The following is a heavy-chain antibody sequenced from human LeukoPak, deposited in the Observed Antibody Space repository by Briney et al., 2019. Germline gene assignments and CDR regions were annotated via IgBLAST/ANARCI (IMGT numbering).Heavy chain of an antibody. CDR1: GGSVSGYY. V-gene: IGHV4-59*02. CDR2: IYYSGTT. J-gene: IGHJ4*02. CDR3: ARGPSVGAHFDY. Sequence: PSETLSLTCTVSGGSVSGYYWSWIRQPPGKGLEWIGYIYYSGTTNYNPSLKSRVTMSVDTSKNQFSLKVTSVTAADTAVYYCARGPSVGAHFDYWGQGTLVTVSS. D-gene: IGHD1-26*01.